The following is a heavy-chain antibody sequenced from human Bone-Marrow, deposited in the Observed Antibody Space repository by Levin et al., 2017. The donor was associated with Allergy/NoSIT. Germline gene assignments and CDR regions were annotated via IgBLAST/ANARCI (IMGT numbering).Heavy chain of an antibody. CDR1: GYSFTSYW. V-gene: IGHV5-51*01. J-gene: IGHJ4*02. CDR3: ARRAGINPPHFDY. Sequence: KHGESLKISCKGFGYSFTSYWIGWVRQMPGKGLEWMGIVYPGDSDGRYSPSFQGQVTFSADKSISTAYLQWSSLKASDTAMYYCARRAGINPPHFDYWGQGTQVTVSS. D-gene: IGHD1-14*01. CDR2: VYPGDSDG.